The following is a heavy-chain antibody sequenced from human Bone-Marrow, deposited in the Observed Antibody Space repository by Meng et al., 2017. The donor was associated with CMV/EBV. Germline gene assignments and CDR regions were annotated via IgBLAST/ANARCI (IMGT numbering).Heavy chain of an antibody. J-gene: IGHJ4*02. CDR3: ARDGYYDFWSGYLRY. Sequence: SEPLSLTCTVSGGSINNYYWSWIRQPPGKGLEWIGYFFYSGSTNYNPFLKSRVTISVDTSKNQFSLKLSSVTAADTAVYYCARDGYYDFWSGYLRYWGQGTLVTVSS. D-gene: IGHD3-3*01. V-gene: IGHV4-59*01. CDR1: GGSINNYY. CDR2: FFYSGST.